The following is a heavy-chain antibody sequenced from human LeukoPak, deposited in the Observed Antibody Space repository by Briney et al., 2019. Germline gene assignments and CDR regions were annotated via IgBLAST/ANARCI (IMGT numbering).Heavy chain of an antibody. Sequence: GGFLRLSCAASGFTFSSYWMHWVRQAPGKGLVWVSRINSDGSSTSYADSVKGRFTISRDNAKNTLYLQMNSLRAEDTAVYYCTREKDYYDSSGYYRDAFDIWGQGTKVTASS. CDR1: GFTFSSYW. CDR3: TREKDYYDSSGYYRDAFDI. D-gene: IGHD3-22*01. J-gene: IGHJ3*02. V-gene: IGHV3-74*01. CDR2: INSDGSST.